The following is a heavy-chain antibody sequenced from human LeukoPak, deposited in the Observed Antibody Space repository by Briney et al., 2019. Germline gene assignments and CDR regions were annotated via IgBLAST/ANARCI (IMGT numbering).Heavy chain of an antibody. Sequence: PGGSLRLSCAASGFTFSNYAMSWVRQAPGKGLEWVSAISGSGGSTYYADSVKGRFTISRDNSKNTLYLQMNSLRAEDTAVYYCANYYYGSGSEIDYWGQGTLVTVSS. CDR2: ISGSGGST. V-gene: IGHV3-23*01. CDR3: ANYYYGSGSEIDY. J-gene: IGHJ4*02. CDR1: GFTFSNYA. D-gene: IGHD3-10*01.